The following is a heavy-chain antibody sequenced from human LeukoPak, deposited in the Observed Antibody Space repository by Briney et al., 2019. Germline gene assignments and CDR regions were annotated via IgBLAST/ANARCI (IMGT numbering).Heavy chain of an antibody. CDR3: ARSIDVDTAMVTMTDY. CDR2: INAGNGNT. D-gene: IGHD5-18*01. J-gene: IGHJ4*02. V-gene: IGHV1-3*01. Sequence: ASVKVSCKASGYTFTSYAMHWVRQAPGQRLEWMGWINAGNGNTKYSQKFQGRVTITRDTSASTAYMELSSLTSEDTAVYYCARSIDVDTAMVTMTDYWGQGTLVTVSS. CDR1: GYTFTSYA.